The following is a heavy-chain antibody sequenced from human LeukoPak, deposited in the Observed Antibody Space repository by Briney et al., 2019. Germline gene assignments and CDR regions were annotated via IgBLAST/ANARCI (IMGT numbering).Heavy chain of an antibody. D-gene: IGHD6-19*01. V-gene: IGHV3-7*01. Sequence: GGSLRLSCAASGFTVSSNYMSWVRQAPGKGLEWVANIKQDGSEKYYVDSVKGRFTISRDNAKNSLYLQMNSLRAEDTAVYYCARLGDSSGWYLDYWGQGTLVTVSS. CDR1: GFTVSSNY. CDR3: ARLGDSSGWYLDY. J-gene: IGHJ4*02. CDR2: IKQDGSEK.